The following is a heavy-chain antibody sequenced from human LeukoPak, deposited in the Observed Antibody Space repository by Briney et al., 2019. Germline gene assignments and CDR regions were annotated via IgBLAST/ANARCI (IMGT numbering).Heavy chain of an antibody. CDR2: INHSGST. CDR3: ARGTRGI. Sequence: SETLSLTCAVYGGSFSGDYWSWIRQPPGKGLEWIGEINHSGSTNYNPSLKSRVTISVDTSKNQFSLKLSSVTAADTAVYYCARGTRGIWGQGTLVTVSS. CDR1: GGSFSGDY. J-gene: IGHJ4*02. V-gene: IGHV4-34*01.